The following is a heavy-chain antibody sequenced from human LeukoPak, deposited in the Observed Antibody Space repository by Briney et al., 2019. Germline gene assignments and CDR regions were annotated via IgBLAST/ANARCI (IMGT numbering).Heavy chain of an antibody. CDR3: ARQLLWFGAERWLDP. V-gene: IGHV4-59*08. D-gene: IGHD3-10*01. CDR2: IHYIGRT. Sequence: SGSLSPTWTVAGGSISMYYCRWIRQPPGSGLGWMGYIHYIGRTNYNPSFKAQVTIPVDTSKNQSSLNLSAVTAADTAVYYCARQLLWFGAERWLDPWGQGNLVTVSS. CDR1: GGSISMYY. J-gene: IGHJ5*02.